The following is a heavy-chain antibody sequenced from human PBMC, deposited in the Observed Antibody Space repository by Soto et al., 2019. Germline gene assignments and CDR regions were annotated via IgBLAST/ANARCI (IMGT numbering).Heavy chain of an antibody. V-gene: IGHV3-48*02. D-gene: IGHD4-4*01. J-gene: IGHJ5*02. CDR3: ARDLFPFSTVDNCFDP. CDR1: GFSFTSYS. Sequence: PGGSLRLSCAASGFSFTSYSMNWVRQAPGKGLEWVSYISGSSGTIYYADSVKGRFTISRDNAKNSLDLQMNSLRDEDTAVYYCARDLFPFSTVDNCFDPWGQGTLVTVSS. CDR2: ISGSSGTI.